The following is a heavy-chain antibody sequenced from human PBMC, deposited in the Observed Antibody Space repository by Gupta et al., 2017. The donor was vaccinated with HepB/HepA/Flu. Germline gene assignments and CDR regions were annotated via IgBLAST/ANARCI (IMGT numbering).Heavy chain of an antibody. CDR2: VYYSGTT. J-gene: IGHJ5*02. Sequence: QLQLQESGPGLVKPSETLSLTCTVSGDSITTTTYYWGWIRQAPGKGLEWIGSVYYSGTTYYNSSLKSRVTISVDTSKNQFSLKVSYVTDADTAVYYCARHRGTHMTIITMVSNYFDPWGQGTLVTVSS. D-gene: IGHD3-22*01. CDR1: GDSITTTTYY. V-gene: IGHV4-39*01. CDR3: ARHRGTHMTIITMVSNYFDP.